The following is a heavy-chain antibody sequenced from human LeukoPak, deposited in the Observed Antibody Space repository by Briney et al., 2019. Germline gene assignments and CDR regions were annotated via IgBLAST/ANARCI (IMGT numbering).Heavy chain of an antibody. D-gene: IGHD4-17*01. Sequence: SETLSLTCAVYGGSFSGYYWSWIRQPPGKGLEWTGEINHSGSTNYNPSLKSRVTISVDTSKNQFSLKLSSVTAADTAVYYCARGLDYGDFDIWGQGTMVTVSS. CDR3: ARGLDYGDFDI. CDR2: INHSGST. J-gene: IGHJ3*02. CDR1: GGSFSGYY. V-gene: IGHV4-34*01.